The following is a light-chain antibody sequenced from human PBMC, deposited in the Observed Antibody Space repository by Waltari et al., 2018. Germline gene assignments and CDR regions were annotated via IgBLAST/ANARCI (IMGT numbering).Light chain of an antibody. CDR3: QHHFRLPAT. J-gene: IGKJ1*01. CDR1: QSISRY. V-gene: IGKV3-20*01. CDR2: GAS. Sequence: IRLTQSPGTLSLSPGESATLSCRASQSISRYLAWYQQKPGQAPRLLSYGASTRATGIPDRFSGSGSGTDFSLTISGLEPEDSAVYYCQHHFRLPATFGQGTKVEIK.